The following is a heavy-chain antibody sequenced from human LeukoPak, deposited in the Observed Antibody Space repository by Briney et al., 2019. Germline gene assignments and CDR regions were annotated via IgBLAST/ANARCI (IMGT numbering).Heavy chain of an antibody. D-gene: IGHD2-15*01. CDR1: GYTLTELS. V-gene: IGHV1-24*01. CDR2: FDPEDGET. Sequence: ASVKVSCKVSGYTLTELSMHWVRQAPGKGLEWMGGFDPEDGETIYAQKFQGRVTMTEDISTDTAYMELSSLRSEDTAVYYCARPSGYCSGGSCFPFDCWGQGTLVTVSS. J-gene: IGHJ4*02. CDR3: ARPSGYCSGGSCFPFDC.